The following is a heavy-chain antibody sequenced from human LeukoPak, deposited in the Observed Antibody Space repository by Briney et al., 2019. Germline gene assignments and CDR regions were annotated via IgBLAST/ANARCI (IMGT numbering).Heavy chain of an antibody. CDR2: ISGSGGST. J-gene: IGHJ4*02. D-gene: IGHD1-26*01. CDR3: AKYPFTTSFRPLFSDY. Sequence: GGSLRLSCAASGFTFSSYAMSWVRQAPGKGLEWVSAISGSGGSTYYADSVKGRFTISRDNSKNTLYLQMNSLRAEDTAVYYCAKYPFTTSFRPLFSDYWGQGTLVTVSS. V-gene: IGHV3-23*01. CDR1: GFTFSSYA.